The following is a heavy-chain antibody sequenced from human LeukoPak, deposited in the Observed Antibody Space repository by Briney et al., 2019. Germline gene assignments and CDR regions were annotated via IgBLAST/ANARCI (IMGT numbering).Heavy chain of an antibody. J-gene: IGHJ4*02. Sequence: ASVKVSCKASGGTFSSYAISWVRQAPGQGLEWMGWINPNSGGTNYAQKFQGRVTMTRDTSISTAYMELSRLRSDDTAVYYCARDIPYYYDSSGYYMIFDYWGQGTLVTVSS. D-gene: IGHD3-22*01. CDR3: ARDIPYYYDSSGYYMIFDY. CDR1: GGTFSSYA. CDR2: INPNSGGT. V-gene: IGHV1-2*02.